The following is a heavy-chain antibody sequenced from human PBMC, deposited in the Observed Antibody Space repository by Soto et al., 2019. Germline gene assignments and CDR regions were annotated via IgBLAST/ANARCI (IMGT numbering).Heavy chain of an antibody. Sequence: SVKVSCKASGGSFSTLCINWVRQAPGQGLEWMGGIIPLFGKARYAETSQGRVTITADTSTGTAYMEVSSLRSDDTAVFYCATAHNSGWYFFDYWGPGTLVTVSS. CDR3: ATAHNSGWYFFDY. D-gene: IGHD6-19*01. CDR2: IIPLFGKA. J-gene: IGHJ4*02. V-gene: IGHV1-69*06. CDR1: GGSFSTLC.